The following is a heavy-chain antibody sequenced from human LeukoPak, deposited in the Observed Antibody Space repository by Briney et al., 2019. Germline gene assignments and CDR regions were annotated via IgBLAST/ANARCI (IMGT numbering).Heavy chain of an antibody. D-gene: IGHD3-16*01. J-gene: IGHJ6*02. V-gene: IGHV3-30*03. CDR3: ARGGGLDV. Sequence: GGSLRLSCAASGFTYSSYGMHWVRQAPGKGLEWVAVISYDGSNKYYADSAKGRFTISRDNAKNSLCLQMSNLRAEDTAVYFCARGGGLDVWGQGATVTVSS. CDR2: ISYDGSNK. CDR1: GFTYSSYG.